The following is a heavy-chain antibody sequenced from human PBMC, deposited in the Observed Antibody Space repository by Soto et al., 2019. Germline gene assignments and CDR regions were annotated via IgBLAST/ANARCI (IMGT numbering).Heavy chain of an antibody. CDR2: IKSKTDGGTT. J-gene: IGHJ4*02. D-gene: IGHD2-15*01. CDR3: TTDLVSEYVVVVVDRSERNDY. Sequence: EVQLVESGGGLVKPGGSLRLSCAASGFTFSNAWMNWVRQAPGKGLEWVGRIKSKTDGGTTDYAAPVKGRFTISRDDSKNTLYLQLNSLKTEDSAVYYCTTDLVSEYVVVVVDRSERNDYCGQGTLVTVSS. V-gene: IGHV3-15*07. CDR1: GFTFSNAW.